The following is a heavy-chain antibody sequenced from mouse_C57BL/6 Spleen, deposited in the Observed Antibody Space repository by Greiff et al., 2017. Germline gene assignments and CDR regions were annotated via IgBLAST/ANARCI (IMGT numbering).Heavy chain of an antibody. Sequence: VQLQQSGPELVKPGASVKISCKASGYSFTGYYMNWVKQSPAKSLEWIGEINPSTGGTTYNQKFKAKATLTVDKSSRTAYMQLKSLTSEDSAVYYCARHAYFDDWGQGTTLTVSS. CDR3: ARHAYFDD. CDR1: GYSFTGYY. J-gene: IGHJ2*01. CDR2: INPSTGGT. V-gene: IGHV1-42*01.